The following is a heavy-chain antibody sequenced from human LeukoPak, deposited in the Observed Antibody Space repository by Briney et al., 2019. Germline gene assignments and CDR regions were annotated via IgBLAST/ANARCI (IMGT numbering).Heavy chain of an antibody. D-gene: IGHD2-2*01. J-gene: IGHJ5*02. Sequence: GASVKVSCKASGYTFTSYDINWVRQAPGQGLEWMGWINPNSGGTNYAQKFQGRVTMTRDTSISTAYMELSRLRSDDTAVYYCAREGFYCSSTSCLDPWGQGTLVTVSS. CDR3: AREGFYCSSTSCLDP. CDR1: GYTFTSYD. CDR2: INPNSGGT. V-gene: IGHV1-2*02.